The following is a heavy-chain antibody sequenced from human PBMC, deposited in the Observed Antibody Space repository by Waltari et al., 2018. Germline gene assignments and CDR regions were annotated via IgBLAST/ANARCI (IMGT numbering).Heavy chain of an antibody. Sequence: QVQLQESGPGLVKPSETLSLTCTVSGGSISSYYWSWIRPPAGQGLEWIGRIYTSGSTNYNPSLKSRVTMSVDTSKNQFSLKLSSVTAADTAVYYCAREGDYYDSSGYYSGMGFDYWGQGTLVTVSS. CDR1: GGSISSYY. CDR3: AREGDYYDSSGYYSGMGFDY. V-gene: IGHV4-4*07. CDR2: IYTSGST. J-gene: IGHJ4*02. D-gene: IGHD3-22*01.